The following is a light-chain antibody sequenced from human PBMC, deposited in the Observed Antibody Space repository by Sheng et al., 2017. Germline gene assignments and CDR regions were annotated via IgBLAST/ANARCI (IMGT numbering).Light chain of an antibody. V-gene: IGKV1-8*01. CDR1: QGISSY. J-gene: IGKJ2*01. Sequence: AIRMTQSPSSFSASTGDRVTITCRASQGISSYLAWYQQKPGKAPKLLIYAASTLQSGVPSRFSGSGSGTDFTLTISCLQPEDFATYYCLQHNNYPHTFGQGTKVEMK. CDR2: AAS. CDR3: LQHNNYPHT.